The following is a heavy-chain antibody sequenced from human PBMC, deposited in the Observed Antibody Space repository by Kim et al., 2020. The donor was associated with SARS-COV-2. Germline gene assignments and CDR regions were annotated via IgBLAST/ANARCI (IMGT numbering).Heavy chain of an antibody. J-gene: IGHJ5*02. D-gene: IGHD3-10*01. CDR2: INWNGGST. V-gene: IGHV3-20*01. CDR3: ARVLKAPGASSGSLPGWFDP. CDR1: GFTFDDYG. Sequence: GGSLRLSCAASGFTFDDYGMSWVRQAPGKGLEWVSGINWNGGSTGYADSVKGRFTISRDNAKNSLYLQMNSLRAEDTALYHCARVLKAPGASSGSLPGWFDPWGQGTLVTVSS.